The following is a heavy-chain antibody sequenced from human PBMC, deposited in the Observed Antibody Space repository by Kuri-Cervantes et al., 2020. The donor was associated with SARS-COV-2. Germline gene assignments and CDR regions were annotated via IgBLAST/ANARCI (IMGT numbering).Heavy chain of an antibody. V-gene: IGHV1-69*13. CDR3: ARGPGLSDSRGYYYCY. CDR2: IIPIFAKS. D-gene: IGHD3-22*01. J-gene: IGHJ4*02. Sequence: SVKVSCKASGCTFSSYAISWVRQAPGQGLEWMGWIIPIFAKSNYAQKFKGRVTITADQSTSTAYMELSSLRSEDTAVYYCARGPGLSDSRGYYYCYWGQGTLVTVSS. CDR1: GCTFSSYA.